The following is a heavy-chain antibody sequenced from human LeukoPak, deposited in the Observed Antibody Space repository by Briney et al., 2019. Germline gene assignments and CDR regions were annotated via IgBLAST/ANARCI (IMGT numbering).Heavy chain of an antibody. CDR2: ISSGGSTI. CDR3: ASPAAGC. Sequence: GGSLRLSCAASGFTFSDYYMNWIRQAPGKGLEWVSYISSGGSTISYADSVKGRFTISRDNAKTSLYLQMNSLRAEDTAVYYCASPAAGCWGQGTLVTISS. CDR1: GFTFSDYY. J-gene: IGHJ4*02. V-gene: IGHV3-11*01. D-gene: IGHD6-25*01.